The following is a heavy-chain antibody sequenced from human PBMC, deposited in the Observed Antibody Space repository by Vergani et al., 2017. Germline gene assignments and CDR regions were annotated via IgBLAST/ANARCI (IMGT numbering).Heavy chain of an antibody. CDR2: ISSSSSYI. V-gene: IGHV3-21*01. CDR3: ARSTMLGN. CDR1: GFTFISYS. D-gene: IGHD3-10*02. J-gene: IGHJ4*02. Sequence: EVQLVESGGGLVKPGGSLRLSCAASGFTFISYSINWVRQAPGKGLDWVSSISSSSSYIYYADSVKGRFNISRGNAKHSLYLQRNSLTAEDTSVYYCARSTMLGNWGQGTLVTVSS.